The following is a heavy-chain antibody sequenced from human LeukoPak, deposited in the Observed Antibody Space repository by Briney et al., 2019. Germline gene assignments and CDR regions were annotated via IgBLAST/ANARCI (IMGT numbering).Heavy chain of an antibody. V-gene: IGHV3-23*01. CDR1: GFTFSSYA. J-gene: IGHJ4*02. Sequence: GSLRLSCAASGFTFSSYAMSWVRQAPGKGLEWVSAISGSGGSTYYADSVKGRFTISRDNSKNTLYLQMNSLRAEDTAVYYCAKDANSGMATTLDFDYWGQGTLVTVSS. D-gene: IGHD5-24*01. CDR2: ISGSGGST. CDR3: AKDANSGMATTLDFDY.